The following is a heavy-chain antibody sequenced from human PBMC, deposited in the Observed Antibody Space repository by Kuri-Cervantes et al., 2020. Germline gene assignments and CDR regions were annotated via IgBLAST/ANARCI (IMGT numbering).Heavy chain of an antibody. D-gene: IGHD1-26*01. Sequence: GSLRLSCAVYGGSFSGYYWSWIRQPPGKGLEWIGEINHSGSTNYNPSLKSRVTISVDTSKNQFSLKLSSVTAADTAVYYCAKDKELDYWGQGTLVTVSS. J-gene: IGHJ4*02. CDR2: INHSGST. CDR3: AKDKELDY. CDR1: GGSFSGYY. V-gene: IGHV4-34*01.